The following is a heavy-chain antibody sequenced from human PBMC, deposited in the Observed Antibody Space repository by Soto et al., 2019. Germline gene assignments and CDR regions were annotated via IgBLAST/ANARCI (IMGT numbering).Heavy chain of an antibody. D-gene: IGHD1-26*01. V-gene: IGHV1-18*01. J-gene: IGHJ4*02. CDR3: ATASGGGVGTTSY. CDR2: ISAYNGNT. CDR1: GYIFSNFG. Sequence: QVQLVQSGPEVKKPGASAKVSCKPSGYIFSNFGISWMRQVPGQGLEWMGWISAYNGNTNYAQKFQERVTLTTDTSTNTAYMELRSLRSDNTAVYYCATASGGGVGTTSYWGQGTLVTVSS.